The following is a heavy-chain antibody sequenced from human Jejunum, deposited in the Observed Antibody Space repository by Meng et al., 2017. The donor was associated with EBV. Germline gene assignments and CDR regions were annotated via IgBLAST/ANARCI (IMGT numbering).Heavy chain of an antibody. J-gene: IGHJ4*02. D-gene: IGHD4-17*01. CDR2: IYHIGST. V-gene: IGHV4-30-2*01. Sequence: ESGSGLVKPSQTLSLTCAVSGDSITRGASLWSWIRQPPGKGLEWIGNIYHIGSTYYNPSLKSRVTISVDRSKNQFSLKLTSVTAADTAVYYCARGGPDFGDYVPFDYWGQGTLVTVS. CDR3: ARGGPDFGDYVPFDY. CDR1: GDSITRGASL.